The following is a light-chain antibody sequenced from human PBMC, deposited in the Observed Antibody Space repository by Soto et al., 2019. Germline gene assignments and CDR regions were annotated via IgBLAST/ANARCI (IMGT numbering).Light chain of an antibody. CDR2: GTS. V-gene: IGKV3-15*01. J-gene: IGKJ1*01. CDR1: QSVSNN. CDR3: HQYNFWPT. Sequence: EIVLTQSPGTLSLSPGERATLSCRASQSVSNNYLAWYQQKPGQSPRLLIYGTSTRATGVPARFSGGGSGTECTLTISSLQSEDFAVYFCHQYNFWPTFGPGTKVDIK.